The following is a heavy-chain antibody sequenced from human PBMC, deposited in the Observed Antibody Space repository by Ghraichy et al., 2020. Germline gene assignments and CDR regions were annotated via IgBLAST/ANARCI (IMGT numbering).Heavy chain of an antibody. Sequence: GGSLRLSCAASGFTFSSYAMSWVRQAPGKGLEWVSAISGSGGSTYYADSVKGRFTISRDNSKNTLYLQMNSLRADDTAVYYCAKARFLDSSGWPYYFDYWGQGTLATVSS. CDR3: AKARFLDSSGWPYYFDY. J-gene: IGHJ4*02. D-gene: IGHD6-19*01. V-gene: IGHV3-23*01. CDR1: GFTFSSYA. CDR2: ISGSGGST.